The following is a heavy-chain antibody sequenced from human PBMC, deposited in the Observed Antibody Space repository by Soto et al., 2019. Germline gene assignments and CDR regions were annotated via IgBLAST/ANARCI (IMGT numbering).Heavy chain of an antibody. CDR2: ISGSGRTI. V-gene: IGHV3-23*01. CDR3: AKVGPSYYYGMDV. CDR1: GLDFSSEV. J-gene: IGHJ6*02. D-gene: IGHD3-3*01. Sequence: GSLRLSCAASGLDFSSEVMCWVRQAPGKGLEWVSSISGSGRTIYHADSMRGRFAISRDNSKNSLYLQLNNLRVDDTAVYYCAKVGPSYYYGMDVWGQGTTVTVSS.